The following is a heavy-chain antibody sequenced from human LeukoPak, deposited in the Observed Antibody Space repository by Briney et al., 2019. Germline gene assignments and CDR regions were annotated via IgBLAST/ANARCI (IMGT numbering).Heavy chain of an antibody. CDR2: MYSGGNT. V-gene: IGHV3-53*01. J-gene: IGHJ4*02. CDR1: GFSVNVDY. CDR3: APFGSTVTHRSS. Sequence: GGSLRLSCAVSGFSVNVDYMSWIRQAPGKGLEWVSIMYSGGNTFYTDAVKGRFTISRHNSENTLYLEMNNLRADDTAVYYCAPFGSTVTHRSSWGQGTLVAVSS. D-gene: IGHD4-17*01.